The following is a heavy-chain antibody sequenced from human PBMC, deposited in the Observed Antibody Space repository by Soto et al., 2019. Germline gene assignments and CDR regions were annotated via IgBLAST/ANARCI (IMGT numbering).Heavy chain of an antibody. Sequence: SETRSLTCSVSGASITTYYWSWIRQPPGKGLEWIGSISYSGSTKYNPSLESRVMISLDTSKNQFSLRLTSVTAADTALYYCARDWDSSGLFDPWGQGALVTVSS. CDR1: GASITTYY. J-gene: IGHJ5*02. D-gene: IGHD3-10*01. V-gene: IGHV4-59*01. CDR3: ARDWDSSGLFDP. CDR2: ISYSGST.